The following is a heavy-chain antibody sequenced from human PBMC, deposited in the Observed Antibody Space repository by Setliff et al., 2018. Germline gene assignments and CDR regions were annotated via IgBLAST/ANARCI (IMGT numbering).Heavy chain of an antibody. CDR1: GGSISSGNYY. CDR2: IYTRGST. D-gene: IGHD3-10*01. V-gene: IGHV4-61*09. J-gene: IGHJ4*02. CDR3: AKATGFGELFI. Sequence: PSETLSLTCTVSGGSISSGNYYWSWIRQPAGKGLEWIGQIYTRGSTNENPSLKSRVTISVDTSKNQVSLRLTSVTAADTAIYYCAKATGFGELFIWGQGTLVTVSS.